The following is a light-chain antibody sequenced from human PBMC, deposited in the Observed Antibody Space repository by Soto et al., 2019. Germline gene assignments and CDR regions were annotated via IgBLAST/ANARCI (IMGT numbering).Light chain of an antibody. CDR1: SSNIGSHT. CDR2: SNT. CDR3: AAWDDNLIGVV. J-gene: IGLJ2*01. Sequence: QSVLTQPPSASGTPGQTIAISCSGGSSNIGSHTVNWYQQLPGTAPRLLIYSNTQRPSGVPDRFSGSKSGTSASLAISGLQSEYEGAYYCAAWDDNLIGVVYGGGTKVTVL. V-gene: IGLV1-44*01.